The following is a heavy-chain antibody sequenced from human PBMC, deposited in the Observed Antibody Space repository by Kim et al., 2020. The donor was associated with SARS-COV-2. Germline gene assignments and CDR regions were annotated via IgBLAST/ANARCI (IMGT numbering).Heavy chain of an antibody. CDR2: GNT. D-gene: IGHD6-19*01. Sequence: GNTAYAQKFQGRVTMTRNTSISTAYMELSSLRSEDTAVYYCAGLSGWDDPWGQGTLVTVSS. V-gene: IGHV1-8*01. CDR3: AGLSGWDDP. J-gene: IGHJ5*02.